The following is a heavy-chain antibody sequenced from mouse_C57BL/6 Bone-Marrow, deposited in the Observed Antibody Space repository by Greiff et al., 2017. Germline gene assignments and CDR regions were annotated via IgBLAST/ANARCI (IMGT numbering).Heavy chain of an antibody. CDR1: GYTFTSYW. CDR3: ARSQYYGGRNWYFDV. CDR2: IDPSSGGT. J-gene: IGHJ1*03. V-gene: IGHV1-72*01. D-gene: IGHD1-1*01. Sequence: QVQLQQPGAELVKPGASVKLSCKASGYTFTSYWMHWVKQRPGRGLEWIGRIDPSSGGTKYNEKFKSKATLTVDTPSSTAYMQLSSLTSEDSAVYDCARSQYYGGRNWYFDVWGTGTTVTVSS.